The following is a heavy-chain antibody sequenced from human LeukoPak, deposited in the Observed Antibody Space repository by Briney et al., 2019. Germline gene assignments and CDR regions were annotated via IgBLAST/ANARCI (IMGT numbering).Heavy chain of an antibody. Sequence: QPGGSLRLSCAASGFTFSSYAMSWVRQAPGKGLEWVSAISGSGGSTYYADSVKGRFTISRDNSKNTLYLQMNSLRAEDTAVYYCARGDGIGGSFDYWGQGTLVTVSS. CDR2: ISGSGGST. D-gene: IGHD3-10*01. V-gene: IGHV3-23*01. J-gene: IGHJ4*02. CDR1: GFTFSSYA. CDR3: ARGDGIGGSFDY.